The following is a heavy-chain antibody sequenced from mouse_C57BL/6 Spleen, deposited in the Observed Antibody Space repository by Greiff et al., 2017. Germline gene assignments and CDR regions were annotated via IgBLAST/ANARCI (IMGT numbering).Heavy chain of an antibody. J-gene: IGHJ2*01. CDR3: AITVVRGTFDY. D-gene: IGHD1-1*01. CDR2: IYPGDGDT. V-gene: IGHV1-80*01. CDR1: GYAFSSYW. Sequence: VQLQQSGAELVKPGASVKISCKASGYAFSSYWMNWVKQRPGKGLEWIGQIYPGDGDTNYNGKFKGKATLTADKSSSTAYMQLSSLTSEDSAVYFCAITVVRGTFDYWGQGTTLTVSS.